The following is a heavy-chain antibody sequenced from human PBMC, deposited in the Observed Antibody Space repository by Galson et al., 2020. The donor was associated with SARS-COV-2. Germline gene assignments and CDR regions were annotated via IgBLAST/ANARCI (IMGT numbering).Heavy chain of an antibody. CDR1: GFSFSSYA. CDR3: AKTGYYYGSGTYYSYFYYMDV. V-gene: IGHV3-23*01. D-gene: IGHD3-10*01. CDR2: SNSVGTS. Sequence: GESLKISCAASGFSFSSYAMTWVRQAPGKGLEWVSLSNSVGTSYYADSVEGRFTISRDNSKNTLFLQMNSLRAEDSAMYYCAKTGYYYGSGTYYSYFYYMDVWGKGTTVTVSS. J-gene: IGHJ6*03.